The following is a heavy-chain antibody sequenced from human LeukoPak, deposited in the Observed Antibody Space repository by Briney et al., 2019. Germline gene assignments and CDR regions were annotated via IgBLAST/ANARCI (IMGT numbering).Heavy chain of an antibody. CDR1: GGTFSSYA. J-gene: IGHJ4*02. Sequence: ASVKVSCKASGGTFSSYAISWVRQAPGQGLEWMGWINPNSGGTNYAQKFQGRVTMTRDTSISTAYMELSRLRSDDTAVYYCARAARQLCDYWGQGTLVTVSS. CDR2: INPNSGGT. V-gene: IGHV1-2*02. D-gene: IGHD6-6*01. CDR3: ARAARQLCDY.